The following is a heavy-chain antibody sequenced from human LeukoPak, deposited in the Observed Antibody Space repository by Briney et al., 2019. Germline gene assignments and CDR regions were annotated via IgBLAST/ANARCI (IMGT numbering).Heavy chain of an antibody. D-gene: IGHD6-13*01. J-gene: IGHJ5*02. V-gene: IGHV3-23*01. CDR2: ISGSGGTT. CDR3: APRRLSAAVDLFDL. CDR1: GFALSSYG. Sequence: GGSLRLSCAASGFALSSYGMYWVRQAPGKGLEWVSGISGSGGTTYYAESVKGRFTISRDNSKNTVYLQMNSLRAEDAAVYYCAPRRLSAAVDLFDLWGQGTLVTVSS.